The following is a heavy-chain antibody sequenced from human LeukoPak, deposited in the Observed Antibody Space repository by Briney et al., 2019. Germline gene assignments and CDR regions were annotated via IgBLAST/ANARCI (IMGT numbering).Heavy chain of an antibody. D-gene: IGHD6-13*01. Sequence: GGSLRLSCAASGFTFSSYAMNWVRQAAGKGLEWVSGISGGGGRTYYADSVKGRFTISRDNSKNTLYPQMNSLRAEDTAVYYCAKDQGYSSSWPDYWGQGTLVTVSS. CDR3: AKDQGYSSSWPDY. J-gene: IGHJ4*02. V-gene: IGHV3-23*01. CDR1: GFTFSSYA. CDR2: ISGGGGRT.